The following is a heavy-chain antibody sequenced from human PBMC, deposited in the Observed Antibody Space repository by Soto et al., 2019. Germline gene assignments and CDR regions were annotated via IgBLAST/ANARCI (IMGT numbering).Heavy chain of an antibody. J-gene: IGHJ4*02. D-gene: IGHD1-1*01. Sequence: QVHLVQSGAEAKKPGASVQVSCKASGYTFTSYGITWVRQAPGHGLEWMGWISAHNGNTDYAQKLQGRVIVTRDTSTSTAYMELRSLRSDDTAVYYCARGRYGDYWGQGALVTVSS. V-gene: IGHV1-18*01. CDR2: ISAHNGNT. CDR3: ARGRYGDY. CDR1: GYTFTSYG.